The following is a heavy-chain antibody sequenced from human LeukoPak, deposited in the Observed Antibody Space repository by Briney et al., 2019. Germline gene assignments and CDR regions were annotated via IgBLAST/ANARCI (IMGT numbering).Heavy chain of an antibody. J-gene: IGHJ4*02. CDR2: IKQDGSEK. D-gene: IGHD2-15*01. CDR1: GFTFSNYW. CDR3: AREDQPRGTFDY. Sequence: GGSLRLSCAASGFTFSNYWMTWVRQAPGKGLEWVANIKQDGSEKYYVDSVKGRFTISSDNAKNSLYLQMNSLRAEDTALYYCAREDQPRGTFDYWGQGILVTVSS. V-gene: IGHV3-7*05.